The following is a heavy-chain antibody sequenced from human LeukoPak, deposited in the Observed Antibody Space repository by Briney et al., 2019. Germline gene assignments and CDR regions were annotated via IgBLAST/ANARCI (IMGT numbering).Heavy chain of an antibody. J-gene: IGHJ4*02. CDR2: VYYSGST. D-gene: IGHD4-17*01. Sequence: SETLSLTCTVSGGSVSSGNYYWSWIRQPPGKGLEWIGYVYYSGSTNYNPSLKSRVTISLDTSKNQFSLRLSSVTAADTAVYYCARQIYGDLYYFDYWGQGTLVTVSS. V-gene: IGHV4-61*01. CDR1: GGSVSSGNYY. CDR3: ARQIYGDLYYFDY.